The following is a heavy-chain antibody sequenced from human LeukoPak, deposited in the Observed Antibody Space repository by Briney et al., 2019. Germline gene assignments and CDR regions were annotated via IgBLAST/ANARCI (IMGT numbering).Heavy chain of an antibody. CDR2: IYYSGST. V-gene: IGHV4-39*01. D-gene: IGHD5-18*01. J-gene: IGHJ4*02. Sequence: SETLSLTCTVSGGSISSSSYYWGWIRQPPGKGLEWIGSIYYSGSTYYNPSLKSRVTISVDTSKNQFSLKLSSVTAADTAVYYCATQEARGYSSPFGYWGQGTLVTVSS. CDR3: ATQEARGYSSPFGY. CDR1: GGSISSSSYY.